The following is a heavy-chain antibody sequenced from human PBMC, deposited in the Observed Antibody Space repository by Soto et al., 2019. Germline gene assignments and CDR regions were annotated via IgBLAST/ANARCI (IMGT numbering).Heavy chain of an antibody. Sequence: SETLSLTCAVYGGFLSESYWTWVRQPPGKGLEWMGEINHVGGTNYNPSLKSRVTMSVDTSQNQFPLRLLPVTAADTAMYFCVRIRYQLPSSVLWLDPWGQGTPVTVSS. D-gene: IGHD3-16*01. CDR3: VRIRYQLPSSVLWLDP. V-gene: IGHV4-34*01. CDR1: GGFLSESY. J-gene: IGHJ5*02. CDR2: INHVGGT.